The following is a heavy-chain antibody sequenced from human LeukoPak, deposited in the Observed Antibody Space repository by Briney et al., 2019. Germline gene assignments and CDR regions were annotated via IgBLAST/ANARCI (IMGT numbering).Heavy chain of an antibody. CDR2: TYYRSKWYN. V-gene: IGHV6-1*01. J-gene: IGHJ4*02. CDR3: ARGSNSGYDYPFDY. CDR1: GDSVSSNIAA. D-gene: IGHD5-12*01. Sequence: SQTLSLTCAISGDSVSSNIAAWNWIRQPPSRGLEWLGRTYYRSKWYNDYAVSVRSRITINPDTSKNQFSLQLNSVTPEDTAVYYCARGSNSGYDYPFDYWGQGTLVTVSS.